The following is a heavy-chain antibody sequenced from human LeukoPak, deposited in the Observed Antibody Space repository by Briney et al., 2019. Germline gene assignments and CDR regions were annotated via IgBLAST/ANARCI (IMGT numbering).Heavy chain of an antibody. D-gene: IGHD2-15*01. CDR1: GGSFSGYY. V-gene: IGHV4-34*01. Sequence: SETLSLTCAVYGGSFSGYYWSWIRQPPGKGLEWIGEINPSGSTNYNPSLKSRVTISVDTSKHQFSLKLSSVTAADTAVYYCARWVVGFDYWGQGTLVTVSS. J-gene: IGHJ4*02. CDR3: ARWVVGFDY. CDR2: INPSGST.